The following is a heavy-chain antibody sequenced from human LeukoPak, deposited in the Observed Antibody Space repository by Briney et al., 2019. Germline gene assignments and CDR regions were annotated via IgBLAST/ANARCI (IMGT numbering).Heavy chain of an antibody. D-gene: IGHD3-9*01. CDR3: ARHHNDILTGYFDYYYYYYMDV. J-gene: IGHJ6*03. V-gene: IGHV4-38-2*01. CDR2: IYHSGST. Sequence: SEPLSLTCAVSGYSISSGYYWGWIRQPPGKGLEWIGSIYHSGSTYYNTSLKSRVTISVDTSKNQFSLKLSSVTAADTAVYYCARHHNDILTGYFDYYYYYYMDVWGKGTTVTVSS. CDR1: GYSISSGYY.